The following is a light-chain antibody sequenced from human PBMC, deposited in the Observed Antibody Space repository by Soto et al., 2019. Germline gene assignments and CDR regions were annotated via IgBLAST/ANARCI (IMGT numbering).Light chain of an antibody. V-gene: IGLV1-44*01. Sequence: QPVLTQPPSASGTPGQRVSVSCSGSSCNIGTNTVNWYQHLPGTAPKLLIHNNYQRPSGVPDRFSGSKSGTSASLAFSGLQSEDEAGYSCAPWADSLNDNVFASGTQLTVL. CDR3: APWADSLNDNV. CDR2: NNY. CDR1: SCNIGTNT. J-gene: IGLJ6*01.